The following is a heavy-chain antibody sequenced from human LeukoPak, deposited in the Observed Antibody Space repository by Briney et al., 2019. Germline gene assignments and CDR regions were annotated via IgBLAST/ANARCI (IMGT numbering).Heavy chain of an antibody. CDR3: AELGITMIGGV. CDR2: ISGSGSSI. CDR1: GFTFSSYE. Sequence: GGSLRLSCAASGFTFSSYEMNWVRQAPGEGLEWVSYISGSGSSIYYADSVKGRFTISRDNAKNSLYLQMNSLRAEDTAVYYCAELGITMIGGVWGKGTTVTISS. D-gene: IGHD3-10*02. J-gene: IGHJ6*04. V-gene: IGHV3-48*03.